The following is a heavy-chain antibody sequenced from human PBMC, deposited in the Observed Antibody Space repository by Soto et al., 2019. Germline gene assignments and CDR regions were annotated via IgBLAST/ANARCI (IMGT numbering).Heavy chain of an antibody. J-gene: IGHJ4*02. Sequence: GGSLRLSCASSGFTFSGYPMHWGRQAPGKGLEHVSSTSGDGRIMYYLDSVKGRFTISRDNSKNTLYLQMGSLRTEDMAVYYCERGRAAYYFDYWGQGAVVTVSS. CDR2: TSGDGRIM. CDR1: GFTFSGYP. CDR3: ERGRAAYYFDY. D-gene: IGHD6-25*01. V-gene: IGHV3-64*02.